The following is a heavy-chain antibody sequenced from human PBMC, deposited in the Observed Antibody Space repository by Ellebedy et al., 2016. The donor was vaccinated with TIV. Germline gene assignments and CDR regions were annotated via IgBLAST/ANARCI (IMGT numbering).Heavy chain of an antibody. CDR2: ISAYNGNT. D-gene: IGHD4-17*01. CDR1: GYTFTSYG. V-gene: IGHV1-18*01. J-gene: IGHJ4*02. CDR3: ARDLRGQTTVTTSKDYYFDY. Sequence: ASVKVSCKASGYTFTSYGISWVRQAPGQGLEWMGWISAYNGNTNYAQKLQGRVTMTTDTSTSTAYMELRSLRSDDTAVYYCARDLRGQTTVTTSKDYYFDYWGQGTLVTVSS.